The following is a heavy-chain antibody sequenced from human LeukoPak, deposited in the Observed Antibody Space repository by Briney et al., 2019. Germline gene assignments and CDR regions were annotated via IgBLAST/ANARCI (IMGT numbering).Heavy chain of an antibody. J-gene: IGHJ4*02. CDR1: GFTFSSYA. CDR3: AKDRAQQLVLDF. V-gene: IGHV3-23*01. Sequence: GGSLRLSCAASGFTFSSYAMSWVGQAPGKGLEWVSGIIGSGSSTYYADSVKGRFTISRDNSKNTLFLQMNSLSAEDTAVYYCAKDRAQQLVLDFWGQGTLVTVSS. D-gene: IGHD6-13*01. CDR2: IIGSGSST.